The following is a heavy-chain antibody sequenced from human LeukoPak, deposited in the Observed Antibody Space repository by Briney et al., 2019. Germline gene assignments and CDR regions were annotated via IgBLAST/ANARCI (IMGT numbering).Heavy chain of an antibody. J-gene: IGHJ6*02. CDR1: GYTFTSYY. CDR2: INPSGGST. CDR3: ARDSPRTGSNYDFWSGPSPHYGMDV. D-gene: IGHD3-3*01. V-gene: IGHV1-46*01. Sequence: GASVKVSCKASGYTFTSYYMHWVRQAPGQGLEWMGIINPSGGSTSYAQKFQGRVTMTRDTSTSTVYMELSSLRSEDTAVYYCARDSPRTGSNYDFWSGPSPHYGMDVWGQGTTVTVSS.